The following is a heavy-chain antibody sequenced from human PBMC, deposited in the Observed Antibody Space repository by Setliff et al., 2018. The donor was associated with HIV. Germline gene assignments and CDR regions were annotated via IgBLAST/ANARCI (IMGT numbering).Heavy chain of an antibody. V-gene: IGHV3-48*01. CDR1: GFTFSTYS. J-gene: IGHJ4*02. D-gene: IGHD3-10*01. CDR3: AKDSYYYGSGSYYFDS. CDR2: ISSSSSII. Sequence: GGSLRLSCAASGFTFSTYSMNWVRQAPGKGLEWVACISSSSSIIYYADSVKGRVTISRDNAKNSLYLQMNGLRTEDTAFYYCAKDSYYYGSGSYYFDSWGQGTLVTSPQ.